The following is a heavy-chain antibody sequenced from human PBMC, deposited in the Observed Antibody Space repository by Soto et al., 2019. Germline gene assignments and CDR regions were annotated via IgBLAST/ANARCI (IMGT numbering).Heavy chain of an antibody. CDR2: ISGSGGST. D-gene: IGHD2-8*01. CDR1: GFTFSSSP. V-gene: IGHV3-23*01. Sequence: GSLRLSFAASGFTFSSSPLSWVRQPPGKGLEWVSAISGSGGSTYYADSVKGRFTISRDNSKNTLYLQMNSLRAEDTAVYYCAKDGVVPRGYYFDYLGQRTLVTVSS. CDR3: AKDGVVPRGYYFDY. J-gene: IGHJ4*02.